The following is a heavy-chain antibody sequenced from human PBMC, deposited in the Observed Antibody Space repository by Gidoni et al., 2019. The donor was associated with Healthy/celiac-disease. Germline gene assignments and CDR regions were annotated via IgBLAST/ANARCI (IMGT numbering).Heavy chain of an antibody. D-gene: IGHD4-17*01. CDR2: IHAGNGNT. V-gene: IGHV1-3*01. J-gene: IGHJ5*02. Sequence: QVQLVPSGAAVKKPGASVKVSCQASGYTFTSYPMHWVRQAPGQRLEWMGWIHAGNGNTKYSQKFQGSVTITRDTSASTADMELSSLRSEDTAVYYCARESPPGYGDYEEWFDPWGQGTLVTVSS. CDR1: GYTFTSYP. CDR3: ARESPPGYGDYEEWFDP.